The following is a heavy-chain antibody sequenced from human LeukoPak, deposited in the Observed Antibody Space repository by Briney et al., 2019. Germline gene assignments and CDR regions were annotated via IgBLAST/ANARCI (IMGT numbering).Heavy chain of an antibody. D-gene: IGHD2-15*01. Sequence: PSETLSLTCAVSGYSISSGYYWGWIRQPPGKGLEWIGSIYHSGSTYYNPSLKSRVTKSVDTSKNQFSLKLSSVTAADTAVYYCARPAATGYYFDYWGQGTLVTVSS. CDR2: IYHSGST. CDR1: GYSISSGYY. V-gene: IGHV4-38-2*01. CDR3: ARPAATGYYFDY. J-gene: IGHJ4*02.